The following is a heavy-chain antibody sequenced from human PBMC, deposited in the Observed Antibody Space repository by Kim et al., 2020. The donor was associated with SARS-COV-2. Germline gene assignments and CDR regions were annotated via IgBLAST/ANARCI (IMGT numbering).Heavy chain of an antibody. D-gene: IGHD3-3*02. CDR3: TRIPATTLAFWDAFDI. CDR2: IRSKTNNYAT. J-gene: IGHJ3*02. CDR1: GFTFSGSP. Sequence: WGSLRLSCAASGFTFSGSPMHWVRQAPGKGLEWVGRIRSKTNNYATTYAASVRGRFTISRDDSKNTAYLEMNGLKTEDTAVYYCTRIPATTLAFWDAFDIWGQGTMVTVSS. V-gene: IGHV3-73*01.